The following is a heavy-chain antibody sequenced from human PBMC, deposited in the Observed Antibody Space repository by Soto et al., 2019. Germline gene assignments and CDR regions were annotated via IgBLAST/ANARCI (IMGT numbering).Heavy chain of an antibody. Sequence: PSETLSLTCTVSGGSISSSSYYWGWIRQPPGKGLEWIGSIYYSGSTYYNPSLKSRVTISVDTSKNQFSLKLSSVTAADTAVYYCARRWELLTPRGFDYWGQGTLVTVSS. CDR2: IYYSGST. J-gene: IGHJ4*02. CDR3: ARRWELLTPRGFDY. D-gene: IGHD1-26*01. V-gene: IGHV4-39*01. CDR1: GGSISSSSYY.